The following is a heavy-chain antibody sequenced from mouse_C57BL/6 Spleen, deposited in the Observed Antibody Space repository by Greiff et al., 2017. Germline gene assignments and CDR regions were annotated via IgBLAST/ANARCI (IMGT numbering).Heavy chain of an antibody. CDR1: GYAFTNYL. CDR3: ARERVTGTSFDY. V-gene: IGHV1-54*01. J-gene: IGHJ2*01. D-gene: IGHD4-1*01. CDR2: LNPGSGGT. Sequence: QVQLQQSGAELVRPGTSVKVSCKASGYAFTNYLIEWVKQRPGQGLEWIGVLNPGSGGTNYNEKFKGKATLTADKSSSTAYMQLSSLTSEDSAVYFCARERVTGTSFDYWGQGTTRTVSS.